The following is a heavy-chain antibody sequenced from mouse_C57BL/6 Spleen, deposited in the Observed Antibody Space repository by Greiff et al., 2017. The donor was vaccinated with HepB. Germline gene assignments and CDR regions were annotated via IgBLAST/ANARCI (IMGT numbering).Heavy chain of an antibody. CDR1: GFTFSDYG. J-gene: IGHJ1*03. CDR3: ARMGFDV. V-gene: IGHV5-17*01. CDR2: ISSGSSTI. Sequence: EVKLQESGGGLVKPGGSLKLSCAASGFTFSDYGMHWVRQAPEKGLEWVAYISSGSSTIYFADTVKGRFTISRDNAKNTLFLQMTSLRSEDTAMYYCARMGFDVWGTGTTVTVSS.